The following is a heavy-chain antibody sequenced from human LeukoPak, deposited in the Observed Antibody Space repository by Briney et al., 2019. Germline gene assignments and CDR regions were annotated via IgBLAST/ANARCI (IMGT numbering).Heavy chain of an antibody. CDR3: ARVSDCSGGSCYFDY. J-gene: IGHJ4*02. D-gene: IGHD2-15*01. CDR1: GGSFSGYY. Sequence: SETLSLTCAVYGGSFSGYYWSWIRKPPGEGLEWIGEINHSGSTNYNPSLKSRVTISVDTSKNQLSLKLRSVTAADTAVYYCARVSDCSGGSCYFDYWGQGTLVTVSS. V-gene: IGHV4-34*01. CDR2: INHSGST.